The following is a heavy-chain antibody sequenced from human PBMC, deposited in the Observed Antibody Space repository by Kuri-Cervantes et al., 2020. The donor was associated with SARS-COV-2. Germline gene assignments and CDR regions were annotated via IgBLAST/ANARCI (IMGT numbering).Heavy chain of an antibody. CDR1: GFTFSSYD. V-gene: IGHV3-13*05. CDR3: ARFLLAIEQQLGHFDY. CDR2: IGTAGDP. J-gene: IGHJ4*02. Sequence: ETLSLTCAASGFTFSSYDMHWVRQATGKGLEWVSAIGTAGDPYYPGSVKGRFTISRDNSKNTLYLQMNSLRAEDTAVYYCARFLLAIEQQLGHFDYWGQGTLVTVSS. D-gene: IGHD6-13*01.